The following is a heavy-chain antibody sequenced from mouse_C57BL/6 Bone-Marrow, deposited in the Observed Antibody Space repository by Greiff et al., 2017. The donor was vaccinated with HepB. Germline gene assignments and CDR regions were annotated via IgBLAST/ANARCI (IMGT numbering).Heavy chain of an antibody. D-gene: IGHD1-1*01. Sequence: QVQLQQSGAELARPGASVKLSCKASGYTFTSYGISWVKQRTGQGLEWIGEIYPRSGNTYYNQKFKGKATLTVDKSSSTAYMQLSSLTSEDTAVYYCAISGSSYEQRGFAYWGEGTLVTVSA. V-gene: IGHV1-81*01. CDR1: GYTFTSYG. J-gene: IGHJ3*01. CDR3: AISGSSYEQRGFAY. CDR2: IYPRSGNT.